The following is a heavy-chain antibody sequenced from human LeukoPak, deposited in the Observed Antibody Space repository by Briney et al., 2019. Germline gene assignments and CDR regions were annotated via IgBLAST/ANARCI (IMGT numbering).Heavy chain of an antibody. CDR3: ARASDGWSIDY. Sequence: PGGSLRLSCAASGFTFTSRWIHWVRQAPGKGLLWVSYITYDGSSTIYADSVKGRFTISRDNAKNTVHLQMNSLRVEDTAIYYCARASDGWSIDYWGQGTLVTVSS. J-gene: IGHJ4*02. V-gene: IGHV3-74*01. CDR1: GFTFTSRW. CDR2: ITYDGSST. D-gene: IGHD5-24*01.